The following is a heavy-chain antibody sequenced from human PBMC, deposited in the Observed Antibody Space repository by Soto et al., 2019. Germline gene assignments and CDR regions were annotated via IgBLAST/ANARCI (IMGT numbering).Heavy chain of an antibody. CDR3: ARHVVGSTSGNFDY. CDR2: IYPEDSDT. D-gene: IGHD2-2*01. CDR1: GYSFTSYW. V-gene: IGHV5-51*01. Sequence: PGGYLKIYCKTSGYSFTSYWIGWVRQMPGKGMEWMGNIYPEDSDTRYSPSFQGQVTISADTSITTAYLQWSGLRASDTALYFCARHVVGSTSGNFDYWGQGTLVTVSS. J-gene: IGHJ4*02.